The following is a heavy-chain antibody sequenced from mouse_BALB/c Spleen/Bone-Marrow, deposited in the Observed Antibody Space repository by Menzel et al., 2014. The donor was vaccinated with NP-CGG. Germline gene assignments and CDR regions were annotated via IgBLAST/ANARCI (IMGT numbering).Heavy chain of an antibody. J-gene: IGHJ3*01. CDR2: INPDSSTI. D-gene: IGHD2-3*01. CDR1: GFDFSGFW. CDR3: ARLGYYGGFAY. V-gene: IGHV4-1*02. Sequence: EVMLVESGGGLVQPGRSLKLSCAASGFDFSGFWMGWVRQAPGKGLEWIGEINPDSSTINYTPSLKDRFIISRDNAKNTLYLQMSKVRSEDTALYYCARLGYYGGFAYWGQGTLVTVSA.